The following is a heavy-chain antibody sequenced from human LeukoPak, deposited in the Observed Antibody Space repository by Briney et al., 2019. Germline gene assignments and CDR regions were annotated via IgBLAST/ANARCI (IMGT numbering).Heavy chain of an antibody. Sequence: SETLSLTCTASGGSINNYYWSWIRQPAGKGLEWIGRIYTRGSTNYNPSLKSRVTMSVDTSKHQFSLKLSSVTAADTAVYYCARGRYCSADICSGGDAFDIWGQGTMVSVSS. V-gene: IGHV4-4*07. CDR1: GGSINNYY. D-gene: IGHD2-15*01. CDR3: ARGRYCSADICSGGDAFDI. J-gene: IGHJ3*02. CDR2: IYTRGST.